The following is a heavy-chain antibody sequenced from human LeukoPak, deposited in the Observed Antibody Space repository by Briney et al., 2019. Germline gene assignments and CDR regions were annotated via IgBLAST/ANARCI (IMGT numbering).Heavy chain of an antibody. Sequence: GGSLRLSCAASGFTFSSYNMNWVRQAPGKGLEWVSYISTSSNTIYYADSVKGRFTISRDNAKSSLYLQMNDLRAEDTAVYYCARVGSYGMDVWGQGTTVTVSS. CDR2: ISTSSNTI. D-gene: IGHD3-10*01. CDR3: ARVGSYGMDV. V-gene: IGHV3-48*01. J-gene: IGHJ6*02. CDR1: GFTFSSYN.